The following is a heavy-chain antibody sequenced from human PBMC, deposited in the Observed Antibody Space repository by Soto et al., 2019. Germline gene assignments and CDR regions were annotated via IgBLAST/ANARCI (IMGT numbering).Heavy chain of an antibody. CDR3: ARDPTASYGDSLLFDY. Sequence: EVQLVESGGGLIQPGGSLRLSCAASGFNCRRYWMSWVRQAPGKGLEWVANIKEDGSEQYYVDSVKGRFTIFRDNAMNSLSLQMYSLRAEDTAIYYCARDPTASYGDSLLFDYCGQGTLVIVSS. D-gene: IGHD4-17*01. CDR1: GFNCRRYW. V-gene: IGHV3-7*01. J-gene: IGHJ4*02. CDR2: IKEDGSEQ.